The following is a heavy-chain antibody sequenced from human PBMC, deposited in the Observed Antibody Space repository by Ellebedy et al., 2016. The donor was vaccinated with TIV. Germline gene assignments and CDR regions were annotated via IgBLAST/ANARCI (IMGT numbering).Heavy chain of an antibody. Sequence: ASVKVSCKASGYTFIDYYIHWVRQAPGQGLEWMGMISPSGGSTNYAQKFQGRVTMTRDRSTSTVYMELSSLRFEDMAVYYCARSSDWYEWRPNWFDPWGQGTLVTVSS. V-gene: IGHV1-46*01. D-gene: IGHD6-19*01. CDR2: ISPSGGST. CDR1: GYTFIDYY. CDR3: ARSSDWYEWRPNWFDP. J-gene: IGHJ5*02.